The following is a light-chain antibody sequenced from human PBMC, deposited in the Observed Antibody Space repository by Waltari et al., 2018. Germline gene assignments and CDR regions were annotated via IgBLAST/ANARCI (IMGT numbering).Light chain of an antibody. V-gene: IGLV3-25*03. Sequence: SYELTQPPSVSVSPGQPAQITCSGDDLSQQSTTWYHQKPDRVPLLLIYKDTERPSGIPERFSGSSSVTTVTLTISGVQAEDEADYFCQSSDSSGAFFVFGRGTRLTVL. J-gene: IGLJ2*01. CDR2: KDT. CDR1: DLSQQS. CDR3: QSSDSSGAFFV.